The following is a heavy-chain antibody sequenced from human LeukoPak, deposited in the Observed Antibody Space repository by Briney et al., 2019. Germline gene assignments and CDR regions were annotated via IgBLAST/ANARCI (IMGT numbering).Heavy chain of an antibody. CDR1: GFTFSSFA. CDR3: ARVRFGTEWYSSDAFAF. Sequence: GGSQRLSCAASGFTFSSFAMSWVRQAPGKGLEWVASVSGGGRSKYYIDAVKGRFTVSRDNSKNTVYLQMSSLRTVDTAIYYCARVRFGTEWYSSDAFAFWGQGTMVTVAS. D-gene: IGHD3-3*01. J-gene: IGHJ3*01. V-gene: IGHV3-23*01. CDR2: VSGGGRSK.